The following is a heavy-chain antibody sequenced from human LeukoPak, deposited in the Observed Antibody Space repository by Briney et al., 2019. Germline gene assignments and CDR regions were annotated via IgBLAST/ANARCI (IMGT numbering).Heavy chain of an antibody. CDR1: GGTFSSYA. Sequence: SVKVSCKASGGTFSSYAISWVRQAPGQGLEWMGRIIPIFGTANYAQKFQGRVTITTDESTSTAYMELSSLRSEDTAVYYCARDIVVVPAAIAWFDPWGQGTLVTVSS. CDR3: ARDIVVVPAAIAWFDP. J-gene: IGHJ5*02. CDR2: IIPIFGTA. V-gene: IGHV1-69*05. D-gene: IGHD2-2*01.